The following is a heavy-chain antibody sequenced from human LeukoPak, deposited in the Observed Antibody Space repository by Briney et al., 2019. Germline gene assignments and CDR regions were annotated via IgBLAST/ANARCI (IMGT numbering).Heavy chain of an antibody. CDR1: GFTFSSYA. V-gene: IGHV3-23*01. Sequence: GGSLRLSCAASGFTFSSYAMSWVRQAPGKGLEWVSAISGSGGSTYYADSVKGRFTISRDNAKNSLYLQMNSLRAEDTAVYYCAIFRIVGATVFEYWGQGTLVTVSS. CDR3: AIFRIVGATVFEY. CDR2: ISGSGGST. J-gene: IGHJ4*02. D-gene: IGHD1-26*01.